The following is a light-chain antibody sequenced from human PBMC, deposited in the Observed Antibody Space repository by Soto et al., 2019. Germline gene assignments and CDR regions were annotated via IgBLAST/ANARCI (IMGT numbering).Light chain of an antibody. V-gene: IGKV1-39*01. CDR2: TAS. CDR1: QNIATY. J-gene: IGKJ4*01. Sequence: DIQMTHSPSSLSASVVYRVTITFRASQNIATYLNLYQQTPGKAPKLLIYTASTLQSGVPSRFSGSGSGTDFTLTISSLQPEDFATFYCQKSYNTPLNFGGGTKVDIK. CDR3: QKSYNTPLN.